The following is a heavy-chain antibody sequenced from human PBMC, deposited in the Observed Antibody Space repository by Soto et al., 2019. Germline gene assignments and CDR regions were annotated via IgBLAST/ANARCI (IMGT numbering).Heavy chain of an antibody. J-gene: IGHJ4*02. CDR1: GFTFSSYA. CDR3: ARFGSGNPFEDY. V-gene: IGHV3-23*01. CDR2: ISGSGGST. Sequence: EVQLLESGGGLVQPGGSLRLSCAASGFTFSSYAMSWVRQAPGKGLEWVSDISGSGGSTYYADSVKGRFTISRDNSKNTLYLQMNSLRAEDTAVYYCARFGSGNPFEDYWGQGTLVTVSS. D-gene: IGHD3-10*01.